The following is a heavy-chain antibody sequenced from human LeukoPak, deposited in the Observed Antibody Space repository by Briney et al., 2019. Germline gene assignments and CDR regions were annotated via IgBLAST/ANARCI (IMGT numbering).Heavy chain of an antibody. CDR1: DDSITMYY. V-gene: IGHV4-4*07. Sequence: SETLSLTCSVSDDSITMYYWTWIRQPAGKGLEWIGHIYTTGSTNYNPSLKSRLTMSVDTSKNQFSLKLSSVTAADTAVYYCARDPAAAGLFDYWGQGSLVTVSS. J-gene: IGHJ4*02. CDR3: ARDPAAAGLFDY. CDR2: IYTTGST. D-gene: IGHD6-13*01.